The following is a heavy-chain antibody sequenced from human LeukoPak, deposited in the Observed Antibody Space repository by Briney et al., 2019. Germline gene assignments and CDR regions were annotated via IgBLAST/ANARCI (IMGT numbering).Heavy chain of an antibody. CDR2: ISYDGSNK. J-gene: IGHJ4*02. CDR1: GFTFSSYG. D-gene: IGHD3-22*01. V-gene: IGHV3-30*03. CDR3: ARNRIYYDSSGYYSGYYFDY. Sequence: GGSLRLSCAASGFTFSSYGMSWVRQAPGKGLEWVAVISYDGSNKYYADSVKGRFTISRDNSKNTLYLQMNSLRAEDTAVYYCARNRIYYDSSGYYSGYYFDYWGQGTLVTVSS.